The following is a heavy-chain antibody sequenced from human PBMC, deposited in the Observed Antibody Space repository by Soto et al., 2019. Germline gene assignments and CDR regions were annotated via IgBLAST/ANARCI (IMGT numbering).Heavy chain of an antibody. CDR1: GYTFTGYY. V-gene: IGHV1-2*02. CDR3: ARLLSRVVGATAVDY. CDR2: INPNSGGT. D-gene: IGHD1-26*01. J-gene: IGHJ4*02. Sequence: QVQLVQSGAEVKKPGASVKVSCKASGYTFTGYYMHWVRQAPGQGLEWMGWINPNSGGTNYAQKFQGRVTMTRDTSISTAYMELSRLRSDATAVYYCARLLSRVVGATAVDYWGQGTLVTVSS.